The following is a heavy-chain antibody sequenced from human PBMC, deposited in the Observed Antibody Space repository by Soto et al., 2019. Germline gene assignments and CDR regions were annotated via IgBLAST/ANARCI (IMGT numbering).Heavy chain of an antibody. CDR3: ARDRGGLYYYYGMDV. CDR2: IKQDGSEK. Sequence: GGSLRLSCAASGFTFSSYWMSWVRQAPGKGLEWVANIKQDGSEKYYVDSVKGRFTISRDNAKNSLYLQMNSLRAEDTAVYYCARDRGGLYYYYGMDVWGQGTTVTVSS. J-gene: IGHJ6*02. CDR1: GFTFSSYW. D-gene: IGHD3-10*01. V-gene: IGHV3-7*05.